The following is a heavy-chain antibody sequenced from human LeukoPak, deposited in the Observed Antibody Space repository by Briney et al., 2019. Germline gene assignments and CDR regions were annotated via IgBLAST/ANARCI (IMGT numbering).Heavy chain of an antibody. CDR3: ANGHAGSYYYYYGMDV. Sequence: GRSLRLSCAASGFTFSNNGMHWVRQAPGKGLEWVAVISYDGSNKYYADSVKGRFTISRDNSKNTLYLQMNSLRAEDTTVYYCANGHAGSYYYYYGMDVWGQGTTVTVSS. J-gene: IGHJ6*02. D-gene: IGHD5-12*01. V-gene: IGHV3-30*18. CDR2: ISYDGSNK. CDR1: GFTFSNNG.